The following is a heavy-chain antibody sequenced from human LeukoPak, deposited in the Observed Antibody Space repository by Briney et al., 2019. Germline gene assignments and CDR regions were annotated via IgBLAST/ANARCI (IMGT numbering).Heavy chain of an antibody. CDR1: GGTFSSYA. Sequence: SVKVSCKASGGTFSSYAISWVRQAPGQGLEWMGRIIPIFGIANYAQKFQGRVTITADKSTSTAYMELSGLRSEDTAVYYCASGSGGAWFDPWGQGTLVTVSS. CDR2: IIPIFGIA. D-gene: IGHD3-10*01. V-gene: IGHV1-69*04. J-gene: IGHJ5*02. CDR3: ASGSGGAWFDP.